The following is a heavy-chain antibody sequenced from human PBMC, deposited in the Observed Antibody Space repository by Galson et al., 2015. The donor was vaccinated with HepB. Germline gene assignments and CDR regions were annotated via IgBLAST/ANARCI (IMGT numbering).Heavy chain of an antibody. CDR1: GYTFTSYG. V-gene: IGHV1-18*01. CDR2: LSAYTSNT. Sequence: QSGAEVKKPGESLTVSCTASGYTFTSYGISWVRQAPGQGLEWMGWLSAYTSNTNNAQKFQGRVTMTTDTATSTAYKELRSLRSDNTAVYYWASDGPQYYYDTSGYYDFDYWGQGTPVTVSS. D-gene: IGHD3-22*01. J-gene: IGHJ4*02. CDR3: ASDGPQYYYDTSGYYDFDY.